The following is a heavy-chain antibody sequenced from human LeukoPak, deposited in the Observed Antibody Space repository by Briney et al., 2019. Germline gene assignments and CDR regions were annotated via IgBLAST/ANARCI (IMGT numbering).Heavy chain of an antibody. CDR2: IRYDGSNK. CDR3: AKGGGYEAQYYYYYLDV. Sequence: GSLRLSCAASGFTFSSYGMYWVRQAPGKGLEWVAFIRYDGSNKYYADSVKGRFAVSRDNSKNTLYLQMKSLRAEDTAVYYCAKGGGYEAQYYYYYLDVWGKGTTVTISS. D-gene: IGHD5-12*01. V-gene: IGHV3-30*02. CDR1: GFTFSSYG. J-gene: IGHJ6*03.